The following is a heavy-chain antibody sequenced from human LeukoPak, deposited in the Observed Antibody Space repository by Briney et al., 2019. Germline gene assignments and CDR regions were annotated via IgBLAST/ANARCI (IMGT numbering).Heavy chain of an antibody. CDR2: ISSRGSTI. D-gene: IGHD1-26*01. J-gene: IGHJ6*03. CDR1: GFTFSSYE. CDR3: ARGRPTFSGCYYSYYYYYMDV. Sequence: GGSLRLSCAASGFTFSSYEMNWVRQAPGKGLEWVSYISSRGSTIYYADSVKGRFTISRDNAKNSLYLQMNSLRAEDTAVYYCARGRPTFSGCYYSYYYYYMDVWGKGTTVTVSS. V-gene: IGHV3-48*03.